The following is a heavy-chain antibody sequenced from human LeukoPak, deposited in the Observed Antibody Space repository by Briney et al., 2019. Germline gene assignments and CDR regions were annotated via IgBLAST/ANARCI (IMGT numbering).Heavy chain of an antibody. V-gene: IGHV1-46*01. Sequence: ASVKVSCKASGYTFTSYYMHWVRQAPGQGLEWMGIINPSGGSTSYAQKLQGRVTMTRDMSTSTVYMELSSLRSEDKAVYYCARDPDYYDSSGAFDPWGQGTLVTVSS. J-gene: IGHJ5*02. CDR1: GYTFTSYY. CDR3: ARDPDYYDSSGAFDP. CDR2: INPSGGST. D-gene: IGHD3-22*01.